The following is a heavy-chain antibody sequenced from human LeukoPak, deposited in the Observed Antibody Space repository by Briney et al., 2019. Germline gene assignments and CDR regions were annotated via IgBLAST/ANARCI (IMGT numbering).Heavy chain of an antibody. D-gene: IGHD6-19*01. Sequence: SETLSLTCTVSGGSISGYYWSWIRQSAGKGLEWIGRIYNSGSTNYNPSLKSRVTMSVDTSKNQFSLKLTSVTAADTAVYYCARDRGSGWYVGLDPWGQGILVTVSS. CDR2: IYNSGST. V-gene: IGHV4-4*07. J-gene: IGHJ5*02. CDR3: ARDRGSGWYVGLDP. CDR1: GGSISGYY.